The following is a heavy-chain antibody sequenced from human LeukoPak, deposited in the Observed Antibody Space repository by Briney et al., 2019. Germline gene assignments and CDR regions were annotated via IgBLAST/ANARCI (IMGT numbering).Heavy chain of an antibody. J-gene: IGHJ5*02. CDR2: ISGGGGST. CDR3: AKDHRVGQLLLLP. V-gene: IGHV3-23*01. D-gene: IGHD2-15*01. CDR1: GFTFSSYA. Sequence: PGGSLRLSCAASGFTFSSYAMTWVRQAPGMGLEWVSTISGGGGSTYYADSVKGWFTISRDNSKNTLYLQMNNLRAEDTAVYYCAKDHRVGQLLLLPWGQGTLVTVSS.